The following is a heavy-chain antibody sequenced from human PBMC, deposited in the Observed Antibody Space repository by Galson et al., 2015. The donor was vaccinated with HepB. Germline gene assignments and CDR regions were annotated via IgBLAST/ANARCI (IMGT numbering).Heavy chain of an antibody. D-gene: IGHD3-10*01. Sequence: SLRLSCAASGFTFSNHWMHWVRQAPGKGLVWVSRIKNDGRSTDYADSVKGRFTISRDNAKNTLYLQMNSLGADDTAVYYCATYYGSGGHPFNGNYCDHWGQGTQVTVSS. CDR1: GFTFSNHW. CDR3: ATYYGSGGHPFNGNYCDH. V-gene: IGHV3-74*01. J-gene: IGHJ4*02. CDR2: IKNDGRST.